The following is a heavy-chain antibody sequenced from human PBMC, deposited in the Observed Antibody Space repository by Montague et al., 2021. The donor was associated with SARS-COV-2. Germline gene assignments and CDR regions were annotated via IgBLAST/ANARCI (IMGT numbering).Heavy chain of an antibody. CDR1: GFTFSSYG. J-gene: IGHJ3*02. CDR3: ASQLVPRWYAFDI. V-gene: IGHV3-33*01. Sequence: SLRLSCAASGFTFSSYGMHWVRQAPGKGLEWVALIWYDGSNKYYADSVKGRFTISRDNSKNTLYLQMNSLRAEDTAVYYCASQLVPRWYAFDIWGQGTMVTVSS. D-gene: IGHD5-18*01. CDR2: IWYDGSNK.